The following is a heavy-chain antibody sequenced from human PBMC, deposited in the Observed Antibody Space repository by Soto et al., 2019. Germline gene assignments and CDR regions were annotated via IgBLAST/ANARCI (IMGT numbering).Heavy chain of an antibody. V-gene: IGHV4-30-2*01. D-gene: IGHD4-17*01. Sequence: SETLSLTCAVSGGSISSGGYSWGWIRHPPGKGLEWIGYIYHSGSTYYNPSLKSRVTISVDRSKNQFSLKLSSVTAADTAVYYCARRYGASFDYWGQGTLVTVSS. CDR2: IYHSGST. CDR3: ARRYGASFDY. CDR1: GGSISSGGYS. J-gene: IGHJ4*02.